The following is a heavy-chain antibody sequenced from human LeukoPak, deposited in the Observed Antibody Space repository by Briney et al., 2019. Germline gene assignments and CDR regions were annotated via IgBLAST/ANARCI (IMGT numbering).Heavy chain of an antibody. V-gene: IGHV1-18*04. D-gene: IGHD3-22*01. J-gene: IGHJ4*02. Sequence: ASVTVSCKASGYTFTGYYMHWVRQAPGQGLEWMGWISTYNGNTNYAQKLQGRVTMTTDTSASTAYMELRSLRSDDTAVYYCARDLDSSGDFDFWGQGTVVTVSS. CDR3: ARDLDSSGDFDF. CDR2: ISTYNGNT. CDR1: GYTFTGYY.